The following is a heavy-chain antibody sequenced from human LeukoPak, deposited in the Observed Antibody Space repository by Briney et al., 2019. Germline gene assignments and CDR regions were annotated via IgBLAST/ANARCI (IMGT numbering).Heavy chain of an antibody. J-gene: IGHJ4*02. CDR2: ISGSGGST. D-gene: IGHD2-21*02. CDR3: AKVRYSRGVVVTAIDY. CDR1: GFTFSSYA. V-gene: IGHV3-23*01. Sequence: PGGSLRLSCAASGFTFSSYAMSWVRQAPGKGLEWVSAISGSGGSTYYADSVKGRFTISRDNSKNTLYLQMNSLRAEDTAVYYCAKVRYSRGVVVTAIDYWGQRTLVTLSS.